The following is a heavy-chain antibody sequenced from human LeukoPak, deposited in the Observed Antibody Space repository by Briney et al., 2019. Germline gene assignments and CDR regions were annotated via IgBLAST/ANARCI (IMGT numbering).Heavy chain of an antibody. Sequence: PSETLSLTCGVFGGSFSGYYWSWIRQPPGRGLEWIGEITRSGIINYNPSLKSRVTISADTSNNQLSLELTSVTVADTAVYYCARLYDFRSDLAWYFDSWGQGTRVTVSS. CDR1: GGSFSGYY. D-gene: IGHD3-3*01. V-gene: IGHV4-34*01. J-gene: IGHJ4*02. CDR2: ITRSGII. CDR3: ARLYDFRSDLAWYFDS.